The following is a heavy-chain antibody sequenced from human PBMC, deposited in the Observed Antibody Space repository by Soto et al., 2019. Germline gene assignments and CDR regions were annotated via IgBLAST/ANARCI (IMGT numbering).Heavy chain of an antibody. D-gene: IGHD6-19*01. V-gene: IGHV5-51*01. CDR3: ARHSSGWPNLGAFDI. CDR1: GYKVSTWHNFTSYW. J-gene: IGHJ3*02. CDR2: IYPGDSDT. Sequence: GESLKISCMGSGYKVSTWHNFTSYWIAWVRQMPGEGLEWMGIIYPGDSDTRYSPSFQGQVTISADKSINSVYLQWSSLKASDTAMYYCARHSSGWPNLGAFDIWGQGTMVTVSS.